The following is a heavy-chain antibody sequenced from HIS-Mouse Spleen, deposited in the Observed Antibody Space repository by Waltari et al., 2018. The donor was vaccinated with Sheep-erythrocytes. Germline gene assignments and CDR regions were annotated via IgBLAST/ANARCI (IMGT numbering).Heavy chain of an antibody. CDR3: ARVASGATFDY. CDR1: GLTFSSYS. V-gene: IGHV3-21*01. CDR2: IRSSSSYI. Sequence: EVQLVESGGGLVKPGGSLRLSCAASGLTFSSYSMNWVRQAPGKGLEEVSSIRSSSSYIYYADSVKGRFTISRDNAKNSLYLQMNSLRAEDTAVYYCARVASGATFDYWGQGTLVTVSS. D-gene: IGHD1-26*01. J-gene: IGHJ4*02.